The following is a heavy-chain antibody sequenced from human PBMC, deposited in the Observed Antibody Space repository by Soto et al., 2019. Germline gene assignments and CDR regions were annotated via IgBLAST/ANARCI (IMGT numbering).Heavy chain of an antibody. Sequence: SETLSLTCAVYGGSFSGYYWSWIRQPPGKGLEWIGEINHSGSTSYDPSLKSRVTISVDTSKNQFSLKLSSVTAADTAVYYCARGGRITFFVVVPLPPRKSHFCGQTILVT. D-gene: IGHD3-3*01. CDR2: INHSGST. V-gene: IGHV4-34*01. CDR1: GGSFSGYY. CDR3: ARGGRITFFVVVPLPPRKSHF. J-gene: IGHJ4*02.